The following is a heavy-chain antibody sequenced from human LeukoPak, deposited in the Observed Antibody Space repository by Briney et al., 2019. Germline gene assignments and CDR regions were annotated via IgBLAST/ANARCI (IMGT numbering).Heavy chain of an antibody. CDR3: ARDGIYSTDFDAYDL. Sequence: ASVKVYCKASGYTFTSYYLHWVRQAPGQGLEWMGWISPNSGATSYAQKFQGRVSMTRDTSITTAYMELSGLRSDDTAMYYCARDGIYSTDFDAYDLWGQGTMVTVSS. CDR2: ISPNSGAT. V-gene: IGHV1-2*02. D-gene: IGHD2-2*01. CDR1: GYTFTSYY. J-gene: IGHJ3*01.